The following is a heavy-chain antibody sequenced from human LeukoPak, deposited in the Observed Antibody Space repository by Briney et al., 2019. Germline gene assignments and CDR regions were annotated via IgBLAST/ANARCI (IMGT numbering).Heavy chain of an antibody. V-gene: IGHV4-59*01. D-gene: IGHD6-13*01. Sequence: PSETLSLTCTVSGGSISSYYWSWIRQPPGKGLEWIGYIYYSGSTNYNPSLKSRVTISVDTSKNQFSLKLSSVTAADTAVYYCARRIAAAVTDYYYYTDVWGKGTTVTVSS. CDR1: GGSISSYY. CDR3: ARRIAAAVTDYYYYTDV. J-gene: IGHJ6*03. CDR2: IYYSGST.